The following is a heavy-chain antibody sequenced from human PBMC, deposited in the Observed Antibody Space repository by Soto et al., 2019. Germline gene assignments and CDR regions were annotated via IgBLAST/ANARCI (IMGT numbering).Heavy chain of an antibody. J-gene: IGHJ5*02. V-gene: IGHV1-46*03. D-gene: IGHD4-17*01. CDR1: GYTFTSYG. CDR3: TRDRAYGDYVNWFDP. CDR2: INPSGGST. Sequence: ASVKVSCEASGYTFTSYGISWLRQALGQGLEWMGMINPSGGSTRYAQEFEGRVTMTSDTSTNTVYMEVSSLRSEDTALYFCTRDRAYGDYVNWFDPWGQGTLVTVSS.